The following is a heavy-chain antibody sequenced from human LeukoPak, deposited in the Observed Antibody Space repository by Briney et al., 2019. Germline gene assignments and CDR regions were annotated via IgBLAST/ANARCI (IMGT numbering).Heavy chain of an antibody. CDR2: IIPIFGTA. J-gene: IGHJ6*03. V-gene: IGHV1-69*13. CDR3: ARDHYDILTGHRDPTLGRYYYYMDV. D-gene: IGHD3-9*01. Sequence: SVKVSCKASGGTFSGYAISWVRQAPGQGLEWMGGIIPIFGTANYAQKFQGRVTITADESTSTAYMELSSLRSEDTAVYYCARDHYDILTGHRDPTLGRYYYYMDVWGKGTTVTISS. CDR1: GGTFSGYA.